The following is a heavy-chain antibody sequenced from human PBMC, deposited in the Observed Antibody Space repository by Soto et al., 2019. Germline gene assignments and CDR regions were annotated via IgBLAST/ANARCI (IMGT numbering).Heavy chain of an antibody. D-gene: IGHD6-13*01. CDR3: AKDLSWYGYYYGMDV. J-gene: IGHJ6*02. V-gene: IGHV3-30*18. Sequence: GSLRLSCAASGFTFSSYGMHWVRQAPGKGLEWVAVISYDGSNKYYADSVKGRFTISRDNSKNTLYLQMNSLRAEDTAVYYCAKDLSWYGYYYGMDVWGQGTTVTVSS. CDR2: ISYDGSNK. CDR1: GFTFSSYG.